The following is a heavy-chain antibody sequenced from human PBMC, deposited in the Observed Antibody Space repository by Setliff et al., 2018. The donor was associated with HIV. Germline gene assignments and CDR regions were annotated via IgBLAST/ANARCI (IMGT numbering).Heavy chain of an antibody. D-gene: IGHD2-21*02. CDR2: IYHSGST. V-gene: IGHV4-38-2*01. J-gene: IGHJ4*02. CDR3: ARGARIRVVTATYFDY. Sequence: SETLSLTCAVSGYSISSGYYWGWIRQPPGKGLEWIGSIYHSGSTYYNPSLKSRVTISVDTSKNQFSLKLSSVTAADTAVYYCARGARIRVVTATYFDYWGQGTLVTVSS. CDR1: GYSISSGYY.